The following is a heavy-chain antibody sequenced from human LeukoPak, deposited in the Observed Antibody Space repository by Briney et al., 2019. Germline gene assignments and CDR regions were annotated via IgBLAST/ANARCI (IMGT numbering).Heavy chain of an antibody. Sequence: SETLSLTCTVSGGSINSNSYYWGWIRQPPGKGLEYIGSIYYSGSTYYNPSLKSRVTISVDTSKNQFSLKLRYVTAADTAVYYCARVTGYMVEDFFDYWGQGTLVTVSS. CDR3: ARVTGYMVEDFFDY. CDR2: IYYSGST. D-gene: IGHD3-9*01. J-gene: IGHJ4*02. CDR1: GGSINSNSYY. V-gene: IGHV4-39*07.